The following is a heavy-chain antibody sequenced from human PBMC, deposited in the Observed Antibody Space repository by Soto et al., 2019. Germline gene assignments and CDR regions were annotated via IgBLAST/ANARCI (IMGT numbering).Heavy chain of an antibody. J-gene: IGHJ4*02. CDR2: INAGNGNT. V-gene: IGHV1-3*01. D-gene: IGHD1-20*01. CDR1: GYTFTSYA. Sequence: PSVKVSCKASGYTFTSYAIHWVRQAPGQRLEWMGWINAGNGNTKYSQKFQGRVTITRDTSASTAYMELSSLRSEDTAVYYCARGITLPTPLDYWGQGTLVTVSS. CDR3: ARGITLPTPLDY.